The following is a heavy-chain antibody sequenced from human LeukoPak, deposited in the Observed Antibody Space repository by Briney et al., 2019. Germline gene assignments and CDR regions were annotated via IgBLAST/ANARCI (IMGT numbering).Heavy chain of an antibody. D-gene: IGHD5-18*01. CDR3: AKDQVRGYSYGIKDY. V-gene: IGHV3-7*01. CDR1: GFTFSSYW. CDR2: IKQDGSEK. J-gene: IGHJ4*02. Sequence: PGGSLRLSCAASGFTFSSYWMSWVRQAPGKGLEWVANIKQDGSEKYYVDSVKGRFTISRDNAKNSLYLQMNSLRAEDTAVYYCAKDQVRGYSYGIKDYWGQGTLFTVSS.